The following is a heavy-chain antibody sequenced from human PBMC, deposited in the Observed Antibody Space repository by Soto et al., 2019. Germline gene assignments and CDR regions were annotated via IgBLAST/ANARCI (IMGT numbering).Heavy chain of an antibody. CDR3: VRATYFSDSSGYTRCFDS. CDR1: GFTLSYHY. V-gene: IGHV3-72*01. CDR2: SRDKAQGYST. D-gene: IGHD3-22*01. Sequence: GGSLRLSCAGSGFTLSYHYIDWVRQAPGKGLEWVGRSRDKAQGYSTAYAASVKGRFTTSRDESEKSVYLQMNSLKTEDTAVYYCVRATYFSDSSGYTRCFDSWGQGTLVTVS. J-gene: IGHJ4*02.